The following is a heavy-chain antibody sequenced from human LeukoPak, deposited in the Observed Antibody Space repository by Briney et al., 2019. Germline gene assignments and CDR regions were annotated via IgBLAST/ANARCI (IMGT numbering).Heavy chain of an antibody. V-gene: IGHV3-30*18. CDR3: AKEVVVITSSAFDI. CDR1: GFTFSSYG. Sequence: GRSLRLSCAASGFTFSSYGMHWVRQAPGKGLEWVAVISYDGSNKYYADSVKGRFTISRDNSKNTLYLQMNSLRAEDTAVYYCAKEVVVITSSAFDIWGQGTMVTVSS. J-gene: IGHJ3*02. D-gene: IGHD3-22*01. CDR2: ISYDGSNK.